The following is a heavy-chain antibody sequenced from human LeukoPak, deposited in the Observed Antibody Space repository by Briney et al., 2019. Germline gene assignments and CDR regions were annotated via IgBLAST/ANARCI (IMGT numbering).Heavy chain of an antibody. V-gene: IGHV4-39*01. D-gene: IGHD2-15*01. CDR1: GGSISSSSYY. Sequence: SETPSLTCTVSGGSISSSSYYWGWIRQPPGKGLEWIGSIYYSGSTYYNPSLKSRVTISVDTSKNQFSLKLSSVTAADTAVYYCARQLVELGYCSGGSCYPEYFQHWGQGTLVTVSS. J-gene: IGHJ1*01. CDR2: IYYSGST. CDR3: ARQLVELGYCSGGSCYPEYFQH.